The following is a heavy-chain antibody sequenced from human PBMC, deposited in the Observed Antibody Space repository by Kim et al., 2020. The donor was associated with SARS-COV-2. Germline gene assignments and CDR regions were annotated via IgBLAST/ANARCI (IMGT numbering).Heavy chain of an antibody. D-gene: IGHD3-9*01. V-gene: IGHV3-30*07. Sequence: KGRFTISRDNSKNTLYLQMNSLRAEDTAVYYCARSRFWDYDILTGPFDYWGQGTLVTVSS. J-gene: IGHJ4*02. CDR3: ARSRFWDYDILTGPFDY.